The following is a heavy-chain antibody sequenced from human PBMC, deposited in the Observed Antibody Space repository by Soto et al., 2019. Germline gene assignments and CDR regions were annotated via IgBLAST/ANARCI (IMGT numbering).Heavy chain of an antibody. CDR1: GGTFSSYA. Sequence: QVQLVQSGAEVKKPGSSVKVSCKASGGTFSSYAISWVRQAPGQGLEWMGGIIPIFGTANYAQKFQGRVTITADESTRTAYMELSSLRSEDTAVYYCARGIVFHYYYGMDVWGQGTTVTVSS. CDR2: IIPIFGTA. CDR3: ARGIVFHYYYGMDV. D-gene: IGHD2-21*01. J-gene: IGHJ6*02. V-gene: IGHV1-69*12.